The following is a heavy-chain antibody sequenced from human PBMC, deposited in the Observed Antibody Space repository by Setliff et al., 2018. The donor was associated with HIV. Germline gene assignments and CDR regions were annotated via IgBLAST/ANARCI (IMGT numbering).Heavy chain of an antibody. V-gene: IGHV3-23*01. CDR2: IRGGGAST. CDR1: GFTFSSYA. J-gene: IGHJ5*02. D-gene: IGHD1-7*01. CDR3: AKDRRGITGTKSCAWFDP. Sequence: PGGSLRLSCAASGFTFSSYAMSWVRQAPGKGLEWVSGIRGGGASTYYADSVKGRFTVSRDNSKSTLYLQMNSLRAEDTATYYCAKDRRGITGTKSCAWFDPWGQGTLVTVSS.